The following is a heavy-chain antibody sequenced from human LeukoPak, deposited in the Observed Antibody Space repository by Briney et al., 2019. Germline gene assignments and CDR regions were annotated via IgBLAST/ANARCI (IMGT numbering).Heavy chain of an antibody. V-gene: IGHV4-59*05. Sequence: PSETLSLTCTVSGGSISSYYWTWIRQPPGKGLEWIGSIYYSGSTYYNPSLKSRVTISVHTSKNQFSLKLSSVTAADTAVYYCASHKAVAGTFFDYWGQGTLVTVSS. J-gene: IGHJ4*02. CDR1: GGSISSYY. CDR3: ASHKAVAGTFFDY. D-gene: IGHD6-19*01. CDR2: IYYSGST.